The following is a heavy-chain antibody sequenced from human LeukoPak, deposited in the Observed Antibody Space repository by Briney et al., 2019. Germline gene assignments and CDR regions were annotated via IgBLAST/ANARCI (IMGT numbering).Heavy chain of an antibody. CDR3: ARAEATYALFDY. CDR2: ISHSGST. D-gene: IGHD2-2*01. J-gene: IGHJ4*02. CDR1: GGSFSGYY. V-gene: IGHV4-34*01. Sequence: SETLSLNCGVYGGSFSGYYWSWIRQPPGKGLEWIGEISHSGSTNYNPSLKSRVTISVDTSKNQFSLNLTSVTAADTAVYYCARAEATYALFDYWGPGTLVTVSS.